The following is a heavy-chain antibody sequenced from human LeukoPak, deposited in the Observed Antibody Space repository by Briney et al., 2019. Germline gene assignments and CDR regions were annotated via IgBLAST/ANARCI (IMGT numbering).Heavy chain of an antibody. D-gene: IGHD3-22*01. V-gene: IGHV4-4*09. J-gene: IGHJ4*02. CDR1: GGSISSYY. CDR2: IYTSGST. Sequence: SETLSLTCTVSGGSISSYYWSWIRQPPGKGLEWIGYIYTSGSTNYNPSLKSRVTISVDTSKNQFSLKLSSVTAADTAVYYCAWLRGWLLGCYFDYWGQGTLVTVSS. CDR3: AWLRGWLLGCYFDY.